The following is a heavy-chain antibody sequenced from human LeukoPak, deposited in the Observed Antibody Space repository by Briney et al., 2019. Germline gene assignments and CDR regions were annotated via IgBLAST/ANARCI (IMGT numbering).Heavy chain of an antibody. V-gene: IGHV4-38-2*02. CDR1: GYSISSGYY. Sequence: SETLCLTCAVSGYSISSGYYWGWIRQPPGQGLEWIGSIYHSGSTYYHPSLKSRVTISVDTSKNQFSLKLSSVTAADTAVYYCARDARELRYFDWLFYFDYGGRGTGDSVST. CDR3: ARDARELRYFDWLFYFDY. J-gene: IGHJ4*02. CDR2: IYHSGST. D-gene: IGHD3-9*01.